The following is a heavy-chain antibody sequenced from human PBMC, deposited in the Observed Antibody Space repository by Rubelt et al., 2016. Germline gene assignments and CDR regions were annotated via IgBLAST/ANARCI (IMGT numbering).Heavy chain of an antibody. Sequence: QVQLVQSGAEVKEPGASIKVSCKTSGYSFKRYAISWVRQAPGQGLEWMGWISAYNGNTNYAQKLQGRVTMTTDTSTSTAYMGLRGLRSDETAVYYCARDQLALYAFDIWGQGTMVTVSS. CDR1: GYSFKRYA. D-gene: IGHD1-1*01. V-gene: IGHV1-18*01. J-gene: IGHJ3*02. CDR2: ISAYNGNT. CDR3: ARDQLALYAFDI.